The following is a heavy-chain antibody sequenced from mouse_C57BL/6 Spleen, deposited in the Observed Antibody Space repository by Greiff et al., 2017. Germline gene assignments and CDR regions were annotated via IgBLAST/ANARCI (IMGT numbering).Heavy chain of an antibody. Sequence: VQLQQSGAELMKPGASVKLSCKATGYTFTSYWIEWVKQRPGHGLEWIGEILPGSGSTNDNEKFKGKATFTADTSSNTAYMQLSSLTTEDSAIYYCARSGYDYDSWFAYWGQGSLVTVSA. CDR2: ILPGSGST. CDR1: GYTFTSYW. D-gene: IGHD2-4*01. V-gene: IGHV1-9*01. J-gene: IGHJ3*01. CDR3: ARSGYDYDSWFAY.